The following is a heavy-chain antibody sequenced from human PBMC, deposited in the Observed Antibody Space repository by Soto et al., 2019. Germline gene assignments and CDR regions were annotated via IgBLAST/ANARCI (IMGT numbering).Heavy chain of an antibody. D-gene: IGHD6-19*01. CDR1: GYTLTELS. CDR2: FDPEDGET. Sequence: ASVKVSCKVSGYTLTELSMHWVRQAPGKGLEWMGGFDPEDGETIYAQKFQGRVTMTEDTSTDTAYMELSSLRSEDTAVYYCATFVISSGWYRPFDYWRQGTLVTVSS. J-gene: IGHJ4*02. V-gene: IGHV1-24*01. CDR3: ATFVISSGWYRPFDY.